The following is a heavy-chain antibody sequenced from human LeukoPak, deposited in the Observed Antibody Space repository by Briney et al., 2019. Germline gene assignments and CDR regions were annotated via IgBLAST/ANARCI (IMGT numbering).Heavy chain of an antibody. CDR2: TYYRSNWYN. J-gene: IGHJ4*02. CDR1: GDSVSSNSAT. CDR3: ARNGVVVAARAFDY. Sequence: SQTLSLTCAISGDSVSSNSATWNWIRQSPSRGLEWLGRTYYRSNWYNDYAVSVKSRITINPDTSNNQFSLKLSSVTAADTAVYYCARNGVVVAARAFDYWGQGTLVTVSS. V-gene: IGHV6-1*01. D-gene: IGHD2-15*01.